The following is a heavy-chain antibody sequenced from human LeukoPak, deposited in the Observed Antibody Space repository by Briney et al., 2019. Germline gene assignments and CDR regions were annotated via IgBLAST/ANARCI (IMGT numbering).Heavy chain of an antibody. J-gene: IGHJ4*02. V-gene: IGHV3-48*04. CDR2: ISSSSSTI. CDR1: GFTFSSYS. D-gene: IGHD3-22*01. Sequence: GGFLRLSCAASGFTFSSYSMNWVRQAPGKGLEWVSYISSSSSTIYYADSVKGRFTISRDNAKNSLYLQMNSLRAEDTAVYYCARDGPRPYYYDSSGYLDYWGQGTLVTVSS. CDR3: ARDGPRPYYYDSSGYLDY.